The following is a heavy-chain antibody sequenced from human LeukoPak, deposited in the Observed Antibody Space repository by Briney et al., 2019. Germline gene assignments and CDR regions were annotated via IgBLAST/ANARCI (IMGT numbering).Heavy chain of an antibody. D-gene: IGHD6-19*01. CDR3: ARDQGLLVVAGRFGY. CDR1: GFTFSSYS. Sequence: KAGGSLRLSCAASGFTFSSYSTNWVRQAPGKGLEWVSSISSSNSYIYNADSVKGRFTISRDNAKNSLYLQMNSLRAEDTVVYYCARDQGLLVVAGRFGYWGQGTLVTVSS. J-gene: IGHJ4*02. CDR2: ISSSNSYI. V-gene: IGHV3-21*01.